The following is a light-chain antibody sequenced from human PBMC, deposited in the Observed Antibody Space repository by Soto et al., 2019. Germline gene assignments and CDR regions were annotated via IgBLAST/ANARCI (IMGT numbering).Light chain of an antibody. CDR2: GAS. V-gene: IGKV3-15*01. CDR1: QGVGSD. J-gene: IGKJ3*01. CDR3: QQYNNWPPFT. Sequence: EIVMTQSPVTLSASPGERVTLSCRASQGVGSDVAWYQLKPAQAPGLLIYGASIREVGVPARFSGSGSGTEFTLTISSLQSEDFAVYYCQQYNNWPPFTYGPGTIVDIK.